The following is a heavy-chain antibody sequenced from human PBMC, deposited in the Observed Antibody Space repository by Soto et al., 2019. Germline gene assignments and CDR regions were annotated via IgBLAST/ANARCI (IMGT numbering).Heavy chain of an antibody. CDR2: ISSSSSYI. J-gene: IGHJ6*02. CDR1: GFTFSSYS. V-gene: IGHV3-21*01. CDR3: ARDTPLAYYYYGMDV. Sequence: LRRSCAASGFTFSSYSMNWVRQAPGKGLEWVSSISSSSSYIYYADSVKGRFTISRDNAKNSLYLQMNSLRAEDTAVYYCARDTPLAYYYYGMDVWGQGTTVTVSS.